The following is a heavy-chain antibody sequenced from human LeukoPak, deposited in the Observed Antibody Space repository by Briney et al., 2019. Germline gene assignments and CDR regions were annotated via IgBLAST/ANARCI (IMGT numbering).Heavy chain of an antibody. Sequence: PGGSLRLSCAASGFTFSSYAMSWVRQAPGKGLEWVSAISGSGGSTYYADSVKGRFTISRDNAKNSLYLQMNSLRAEDTAVYYCARDRDRVVIRNSSGPYYYYGMDVWGQGTTVTVSS. J-gene: IGHJ6*02. D-gene: IGHD6-19*01. CDR2: ISGSGGST. V-gene: IGHV3-23*01. CDR3: ARDRDRVVIRNSSGPYYYYGMDV. CDR1: GFTFSSYA.